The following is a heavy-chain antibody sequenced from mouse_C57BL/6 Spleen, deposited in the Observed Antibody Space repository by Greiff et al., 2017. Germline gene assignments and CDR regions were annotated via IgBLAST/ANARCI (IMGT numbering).Heavy chain of an antibody. CDR3: ARYKEDYYGSRGYFDY. J-gene: IGHJ2*01. CDR2: INYDGSST. D-gene: IGHD1-1*01. V-gene: IGHV5-16*01. CDR1: GFTFSDYY. Sequence: EVQRVESEGGLVQPGSSMKLSCTASGFTFSDYYMAWVRQVPEKGLEWVANINYDGSSTYYLDSLKSRFIISRDNAKNILYLQMSSLKSEDTATYYCARYKEDYYGSRGYFDYWGQGTTLTVSS.